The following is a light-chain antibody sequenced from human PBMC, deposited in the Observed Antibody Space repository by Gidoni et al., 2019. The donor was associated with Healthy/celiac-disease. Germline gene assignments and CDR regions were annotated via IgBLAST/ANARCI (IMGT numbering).Light chain of an antibody. Sequence: VSVSPGQTASITCSGDKLGDKYACWYQQKPGQSPVLVIYQDSKRPSGIPERFSGSNSGNTATLTISGTQAMDEADYYCQARDSSTYVFGTGTKVTVL. CDR1: KLGDKY. CDR3: QARDSSTYV. V-gene: IGLV3-1*01. CDR2: QDS. J-gene: IGLJ1*01.